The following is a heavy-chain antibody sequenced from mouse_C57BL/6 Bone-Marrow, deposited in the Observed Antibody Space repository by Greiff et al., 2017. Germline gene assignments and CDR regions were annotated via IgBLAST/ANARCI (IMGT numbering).Heavy chain of an antibody. CDR2: INSDGGST. CDR3: ARRGNYEGYFDV. D-gene: IGHD2-1*01. CDR1: EYEFPSHD. J-gene: IGHJ1*03. Sequence: EVKLMESGGGLVQPGESLKLSCESNEYEFPSHDMSWVRKTPEKRLELVAAINSDGGSTYYPDTMARRFIISRDNTKKTLYLQMSSLRSEDTALYYCARRGNYEGYFDVWGTGTTVTVSS. V-gene: IGHV5-2*01.